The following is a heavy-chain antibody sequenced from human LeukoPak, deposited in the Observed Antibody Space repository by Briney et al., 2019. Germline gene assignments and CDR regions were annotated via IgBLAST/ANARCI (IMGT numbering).Heavy chain of an antibody. Sequence: PGGSLRLSCADSGFTFSSIWMSWVRQAPGKGLEWVANINQDGSETYYVDSVKGRFTISRDNAKNSLYLQMNSLRAEDTAVYYCVHSHLGRDILTVYSNHWGQGTLVTVSS. J-gene: IGHJ5*02. D-gene: IGHD3-9*01. CDR3: VHSHLGRDILTVYSNH. CDR1: GFTFSSIW. V-gene: IGHV3-7*01. CDR2: INQDGSET.